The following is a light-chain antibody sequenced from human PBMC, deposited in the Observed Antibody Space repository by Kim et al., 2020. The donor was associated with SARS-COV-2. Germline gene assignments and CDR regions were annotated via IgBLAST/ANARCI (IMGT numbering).Light chain of an antibody. V-gene: IGLV2-8*01. CDR3: SSYAGRQNLV. CDR2: EVN. Sequence: GQSVTISCTGTSSDIGGYNFVAWYQQHPGKAPKVMIYEVNKRPSGVPDRFSGSKSDNTASLTVSGLQAEDEADYYCSSYAGRQNLVFGGGTKVTVL. CDR1: SSDIGGYNF. J-gene: IGLJ2*01.